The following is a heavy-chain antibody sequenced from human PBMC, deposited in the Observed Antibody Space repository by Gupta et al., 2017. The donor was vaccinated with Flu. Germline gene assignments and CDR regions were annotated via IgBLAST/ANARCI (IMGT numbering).Heavy chain of an antibody. CDR3: ARKSGDHTNDPLDI. CDR1: GPSIRGPLHSHC. D-gene: IGHD2-2*01. V-gene: IGHV4-39*01. CDR2: MYASGAS. J-gene: IGHJ3*02. Sequence: QLLLQESGPGLVKPSETLALTCTVSGPSIRGPLHSHCWAWIRPPPGKGPEWVACMYASGASYYSPSLKGRVTISMDSSKNQFSLMVNSVTAADTATYYCARKSGDHTNDPLDIWGQGTMVTVSS.